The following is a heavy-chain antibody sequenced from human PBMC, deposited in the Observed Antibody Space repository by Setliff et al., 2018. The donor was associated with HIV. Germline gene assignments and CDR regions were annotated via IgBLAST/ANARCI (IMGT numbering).Heavy chain of an antibody. J-gene: IGHJ4*02. CDR1: GGSISSGSNY. V-gene: IGHV4-61*02. CDR3: ARVYYGDLEY. CDR2: IYTSGP. Sequence: PSETLSLTCAVSGGSISSGSNYWSWIRQPAGKGLEWIGRIYTSGPRYNPSLENRVTISVDTSKNQFSLNLSSVTAADTAVYFCARVYYGDLEYWGQGTLVTVSS. D-gene: IGHD4-17*01.